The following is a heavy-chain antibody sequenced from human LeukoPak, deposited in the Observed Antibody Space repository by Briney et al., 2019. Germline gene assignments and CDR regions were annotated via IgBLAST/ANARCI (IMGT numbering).Heavy chain of an antibody. CDR2: ISSSGSTI. Sequence: GGSLRLSCAASGFTFSDYYMSWIRQAPGKGLEWVSYISSSGSTIYYADSVKGRFTISRDTAKNSLYLQMNSLRAEDTAVYYCAREGPRGNSQFDYWGQGTLVTVSS. CDR3: AREGPRGNSQFDY. V-gene: IGHV3-11*01. J-gene: IGHJ4*02. CDR1: GFTFSDYY. D-gene: IGHD2/OR15-2a*01.